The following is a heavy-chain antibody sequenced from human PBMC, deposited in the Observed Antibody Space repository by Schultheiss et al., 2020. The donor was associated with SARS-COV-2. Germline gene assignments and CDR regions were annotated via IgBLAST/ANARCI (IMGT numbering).Heavy chain of an antibody. Sequence: GGSLRLSCAASGFTFSSYAMSWVRQAPGKGLEWVSAISGSGGSTYYADSVKGRFTISRDNSKNTLYLQMNSLRAEDTAVYYCARGGGVVGALDYWGQGTLVTVSS. V-gene: IGHV3-23*01. CDR1: GFTFSSYA. D-gene: IGHD1-26*01. CDR2: ISGSGGST. J-gene: IGHJ4*02. CDR3: ARGGGVVGALDY.